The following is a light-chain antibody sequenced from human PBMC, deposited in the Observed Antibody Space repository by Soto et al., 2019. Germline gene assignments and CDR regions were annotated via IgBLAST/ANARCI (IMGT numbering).Light chain of an antibody. CDR1: SSAVGSYRF. CDR3: GSSAPIRTFV. J-gene: IGLJ1*01. Sequence: QSALTQPASVSGSPGQSITISCTGSSSAVGSYRFVSWYQHHPGKVHKLIIYEGGKRPSGVSNRFSGSEPGTTASLTISGLQAEDEADYYCGSSAPIRTFVFGTGTKLTVL. CDR2: EGG. V-gene: IGLV2-23*01.